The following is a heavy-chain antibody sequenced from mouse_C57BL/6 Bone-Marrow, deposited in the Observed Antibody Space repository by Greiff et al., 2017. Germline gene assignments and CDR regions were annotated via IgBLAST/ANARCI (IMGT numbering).Heavy chain of an antibody. CDR2: INPNYGTT. Sequence: VQLKESGPELVKPGASVKISCKASGYSFTDYNMNWVKQSHGKSLEWIGVINPNYGTTSYNQKFKGKATLTVDQSSSTAYMQLNSLTSEDSAVYYCAMGYDYDYAMDYWGQGTSGTVSS. D-gene: IGHD2-4*01. CDR1: GYSFTDYN. J-gene: IGHJ4*01. V-gene: IGHV1-39*01. CDR3: AMGYDYDYAMDY.